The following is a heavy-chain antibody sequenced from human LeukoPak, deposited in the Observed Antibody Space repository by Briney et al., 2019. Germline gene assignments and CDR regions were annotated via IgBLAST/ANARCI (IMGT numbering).Heavy chain of an antibody. D-gene: IGHD3-22*01. CDR1: GGSISSYY. V-gene: IGHV4-39*01. CDR2: IYYSGST. Sequence: SETLSLTCTVSGGSISSYYWGWIRQPPGKGLEWIGSIYYSGSTYYNPSLKSRVTISVDTSKNQFSLKLSSVTAADTAVYYCARHIYDSSGYSPANLDYWGQGTLVTVSS. J-gene: IGHJ4*02. CDR3: ARHIYDSSGYSPANLDY.